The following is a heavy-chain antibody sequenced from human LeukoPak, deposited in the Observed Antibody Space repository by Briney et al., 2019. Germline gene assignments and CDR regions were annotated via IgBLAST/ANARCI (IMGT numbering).Heavy chain of an antibody. CDR1: GGSINSGDYY. J-gene: IGHJ3*02. V-gene: IGHV4-30-4*08. Sequence: SQTLSLTCTVSGGSINSGDYYWSWIRQPPGKGLEWIGYIYYSGSTYYNPSLKSRVTISVDTSKNQFSLKLSSVTAADTAVYYCAREVPAAILGAFDIWGQGTMVTVSS. CDR2: IYYSGST. D-gene: IGHD2-2*02. CDR3: AREVPAAILGAFDI.